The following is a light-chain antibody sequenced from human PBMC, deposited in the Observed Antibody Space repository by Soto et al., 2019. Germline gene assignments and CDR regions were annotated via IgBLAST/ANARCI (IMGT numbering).Light chain of an antibody. V-gene: IGLV2-14*01. Sequence: QSALTQPASVSGSPRQSITISCSGSSGDIGGYNFVSWYQHLPGKAPKLIIFEVRFRPSGVSNRFSGSKSGDTASLTISKLLPEDGADYYCSSYTSTGTLIVVGGGTKLTVL. CDR2: EVR. J-gene: IGLJ2*01. CDR1: SGDIGGYNF. CDR3: SSYTSTGTLIV.